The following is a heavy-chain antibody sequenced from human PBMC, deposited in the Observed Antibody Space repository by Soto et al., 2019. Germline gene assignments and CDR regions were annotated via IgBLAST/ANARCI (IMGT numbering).Heavy chain of an antibody. J-gene: IGHJ6*02. CDR2: INHSGNT. V-gene: IGHV4-34*01. CDR3: ARTGGMDV. Sequence: QVQLQQWGAGLLKPSETLSLTCAVHGGSFSGYYWSWLRQPPGKGPEWIGEINHSGNTKYNPSLESRVTISVDTSKNQFSLKLNSVSAADTAVYYCARTGGMDVWSQGATVTVSS. CDR1: GGSFSGYY.